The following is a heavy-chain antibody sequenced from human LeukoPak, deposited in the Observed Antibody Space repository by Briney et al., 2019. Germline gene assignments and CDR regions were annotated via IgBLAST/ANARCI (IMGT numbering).Heavy chain of an antibody. CDR3: AKDLRLSVGTSPFDY. V-gene: IGHV3-23*01. J-gene: IGHJ4*02. CDR1: GFIFSSYA. Sequence: PGGSLRLSCAVSGFIFSSYAMSWVRQAPGKGLEWVSTLTSSGDITHYADSVKGRFTISRDNSKNTLYLQMSSLRADDTALYYCAKDLRLSVGTSPFDYWGQGTLVTVSS. CDR2: LTSSGDIT. D-gene: IGHD4-23*01.